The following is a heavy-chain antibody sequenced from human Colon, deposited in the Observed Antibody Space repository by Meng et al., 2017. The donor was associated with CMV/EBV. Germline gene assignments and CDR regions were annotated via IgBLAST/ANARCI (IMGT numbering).Heavy chain of an antibody. CDR2: IYPGDSNT. V-gene: IGHV5-51*01. D-gene: IGHD1-14*01. J-gene: IGHJ4*02. Sequence: ISCKASGYSFTSHWIGWVRQMPGKGLEYMGIIYPGDSNTKYSPSFQGQVSISADSSTNTAYLQWSGLKASDTAMYYCARHGSTTFDHWGQGTLVTVSS. CDR1: GYSFTSHW. CDR3: ARHGSTTFDH.